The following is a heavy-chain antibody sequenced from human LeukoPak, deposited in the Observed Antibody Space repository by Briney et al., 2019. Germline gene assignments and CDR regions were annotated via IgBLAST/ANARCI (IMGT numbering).Heavy chain of an antibody. V-gene: IGHV4-30-4*08. J-gene: IGHJ3*02. CDR3: ARVLILVVPAAIRVENAFDI. Sequence: PSETLSLTCAVHGGSFSGYYWSWIRQPPGKGLEWIGYIYYSGSTYYNPSLKSRVTISVDTSKNQFSLKLSSVTAADTAVYYCARVLILVVPAAIRVENAFDIWGQGTMVTVSS. CDR2: IYYSGST. CDR1: GGSFSGYY. D-gene: IGHD2-2*02.